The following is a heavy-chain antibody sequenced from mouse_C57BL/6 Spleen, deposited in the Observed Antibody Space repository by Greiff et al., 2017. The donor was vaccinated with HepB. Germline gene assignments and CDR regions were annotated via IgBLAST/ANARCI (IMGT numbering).Heavy chain of an antibody. CDR1: GYTFTDHF. CDR3: ASRHMIRGSWFAY. Sequence: VQLQQSGAELAKPGASVKISCKASGYTFTDHFINWVKQRPGQGLEWIGKIGPVSGSTYYNEKFMGKATLTADKSSSTAYMQLSSLTSEDSAVYFCASRHMIRGSWFAYWGQGTLVTVSA. CDR2: IGPVSGST. V-gene: IGHV1-77*01. J-gene: IGHJ3*01. D-gene: IGHD2-4*01.